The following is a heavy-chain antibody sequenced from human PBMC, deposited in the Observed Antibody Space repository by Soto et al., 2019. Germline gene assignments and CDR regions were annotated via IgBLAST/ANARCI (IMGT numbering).Heavy chain of an antibody. CDR1: GYTFTSYG. CDR2: ISAYNGNT. J-gene: IGHJ6*03. Sequence: GASVKVSCKASGYTFTSYGISWVRQAPGQGLEWMGWISAYNGNTNYAQKLQGRVTMTTDTSTSTAYMELRSLRSDDTAVYYCARGGHDFWIGYYQDYSYYMDVSGKGTTLTVSS. V-gene: IGHV1-18*01. CDR3: ARGGHDFWIGYYQDYSYYMDV. D-gene: IGHD3-3*01.